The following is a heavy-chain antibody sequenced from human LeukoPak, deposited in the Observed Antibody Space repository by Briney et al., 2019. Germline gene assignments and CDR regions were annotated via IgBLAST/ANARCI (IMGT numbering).Heavy chain of an antibody. D-gene: IGHD3-3*01. Sequence: KPSETLSLTWTVPGGSISSYYWSWIRQPAGKGLEWIGRIYTSGSTSYNPSLKSRVTMSVGTSKNQFSLKLGSVTAADTAVYYCARERVNYDFWSGVPDFDPWGQGTLVTVSS. J-gene: IGHJ5*02. CDR1: GGSISSYY. V-gene: IGHV4-4*07. CDR3: ARERVNYDFWSGVPDFDP. CDR2: IYTSGST.